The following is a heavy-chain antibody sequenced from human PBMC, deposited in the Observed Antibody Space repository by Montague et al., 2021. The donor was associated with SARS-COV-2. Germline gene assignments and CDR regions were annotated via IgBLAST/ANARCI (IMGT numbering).Heavy chain of an antibody. V-gene: IGHV4-59*02. J-gene: IGHJ3*02. CDR1: GASVSSSD. CDR3: SSETMTADAFDI. Sequence: SETLSLTCTVSGASVSSSDWGWIRQSPGQGLERICYFYSFGSTDSNPSLKSRVTISIDTSKTQFSLTVRSVTAADTAIYYCSSETMTADAFDIWGQGTMVTVSS. CDR2: FYSFGST. D-gene: IGHD1-14*01.